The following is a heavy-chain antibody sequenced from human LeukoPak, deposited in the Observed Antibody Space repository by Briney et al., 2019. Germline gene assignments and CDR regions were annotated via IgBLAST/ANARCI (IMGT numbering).Heavy chain of an antibody. CDR1: GFTFGDYA. J-gene: IGHJ4*02. CDR3: AKGGEIVVVPAAHYFDY. D-gene: IGHD2-2*01. Sequence: GRSLRLSCAASGFTFGDYAMHWVWQAPGKGLEWVSGISWNSGSIGYADSVKGRFTIPRDNAKNSLYLQMNSLRAEDTALYYCAKGGEIVVVPAAHYFDYWGQGTLVTVSS. CDR2: ISWNSGSI. V-gene: IGHV3-9*01.